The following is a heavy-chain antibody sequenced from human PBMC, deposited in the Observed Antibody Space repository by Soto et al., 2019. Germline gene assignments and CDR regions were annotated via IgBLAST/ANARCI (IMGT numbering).Heavy chain of an antibody. D-gene: IGHD2-2*01. J-gene: IGHJ6*02. CDR2: IYYSGST. Sequence: PSETLSLTCTVCGGSIGTYYWGWIRQPPGKGLEWIGSIYYSGSTYYNPSLKSRVTISVDTSKNQFSLKLSSVTAADTAVYYCASLYCSSTSCYASGDVWGQGTTVTVSS. V-gene: IGHV4-39*01. CDR3: ASLYCSSTSCYASGDV. CDR1: GGSIGTYY.